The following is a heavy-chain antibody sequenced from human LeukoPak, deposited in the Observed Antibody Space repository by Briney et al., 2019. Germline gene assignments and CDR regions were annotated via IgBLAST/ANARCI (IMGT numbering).Heavy chain of an antibody. CDR1: GFTFSTYW. CDR2: INGDGSST. CDR3: ARALGDI. V-gene: IGHV3-74*01. Sequence: PGGSLRLSCAASGFTFSTYWMHWVRQAPGKGLVWVSRINGDGSSTSYGVSVEGRFTISRDNAKNTLYLQMNGLRVEDTAVYCCARALGDIRGERTLVTVSS. J-gene: IGHJ4*02.